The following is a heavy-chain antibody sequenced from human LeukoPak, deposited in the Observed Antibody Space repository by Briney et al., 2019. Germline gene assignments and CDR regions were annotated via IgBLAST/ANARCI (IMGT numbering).Heavy chain of an antibody. CDR1: GFTVSSNY. D-gene: IGHD3-22*01. V-gene: IGHV3-7*01. Sequence: GGSLRLSCAASGFTVSSNYMSWVRQAPGKGLEWVANIKQDGSEKYYVDSVKGRFTISRDNAKNSLYLQMNSLRAEDTAVYYCARDLGAGYYDSSGYHYWGQGTLVTVSS. CDR2: IKQDGSEK. CDR3: ARDLGAGYYDSSGYHY. J-gene: IGHJ4*02.